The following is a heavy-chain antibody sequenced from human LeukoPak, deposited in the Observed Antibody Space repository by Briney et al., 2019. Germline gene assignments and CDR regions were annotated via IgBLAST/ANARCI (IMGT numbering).Heavy chain of an antibody. CDR2: ISGSGGST. V-gene: IGHV3-23*01. CDR1: GFTFSSYA. Sequence: QPGGSLRLSCAASGFTFSSYAMSWVRQAPGKGLEWVSAISGSGGSTYYADSVKGRFTISRDNSKNTLYLQMNSLRAEDTAVYYCAKDLYGSGSYYKGYWGQGTLVTVSS. J-gene: IGHJ4*02. D-gene: IGHD3-10*01. CDR3: AKDLYGSGSYYKGY.